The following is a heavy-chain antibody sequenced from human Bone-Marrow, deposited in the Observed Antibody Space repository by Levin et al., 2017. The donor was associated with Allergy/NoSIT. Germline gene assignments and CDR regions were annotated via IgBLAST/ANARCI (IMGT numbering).Heavy chain of an antibody. J-gene: IGHJ4*02. Sequence: GGSLRLSCATSGFTVSSNYMSWVRQAPGKGLEWVSIIYSGDSTYYANSVKGRFTISRDNSKNTLYLQMNSLSAEDTAVSSCARHFNEYGDYWFDYWGQGTMVTGS. CDR1: GFTVSSNY. CDR2: IYSGDST. V-gene: IGHV3-53*01. CDR3: ARHFNEYGDYWFDY. D-gene: IGHD4-17*01.